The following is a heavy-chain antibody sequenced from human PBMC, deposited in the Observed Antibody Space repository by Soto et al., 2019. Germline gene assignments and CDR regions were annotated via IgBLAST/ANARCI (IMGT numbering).Heavy chain of an antibody. V-gene: IGHV4-39*01. CDR3: ARHPYSGGWPEFDP. CDR2: IYYSGST. Sequence: ETVSLTCTVSGGSISSSRYYWGWIRHPPGKGLEWIGSIYYSGSTYYNPSLKSPVSMSVDTSKNQFSLRLSSVTAADTAVYFCARHPYSGGWPEFDPWGPRILVTVSS. CDR1: GGSISSSRYY. J-gene: IGHJ5*02. D-gene: IGHD6-19*01.